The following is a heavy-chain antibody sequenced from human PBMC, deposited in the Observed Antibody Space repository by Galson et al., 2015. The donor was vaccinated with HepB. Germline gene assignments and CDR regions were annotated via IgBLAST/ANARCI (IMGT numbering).Heavy chain of an antibody. Sequence: SLRLSCAASGFTVSHYGMHWVRQAPGKGLEWVAVIWCDGSNEYYADSVRGRFTISGDDSKNTLYLQMNSLRVEDTAVYYCAREVRYSSGYYFDSWGQGTLVTVSS. D-gene: IGHD3-9*01. CDR1: GFTVSHYG. V-gene: IGHV3-33*01. CDR3: AREVRYSSGYYFDS. CDR2: IWCDGSNE. J-gene: IGHJ4*02.